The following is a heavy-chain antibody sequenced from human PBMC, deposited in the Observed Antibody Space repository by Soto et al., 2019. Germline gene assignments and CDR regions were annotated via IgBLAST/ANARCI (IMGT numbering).Heavy chain of an antibody. CDR3: AKDHEYSSSWLSSHTGFDP. V-gene: IGHV3-23*01. CDR2: ISGSGGST. D-gene: IGHD6-13*01. Sequence: EVQLLESGGGLVQPGGSLRLSCAASGFTFSSYAMSWVRQAPGKGLEWVSAISGSGGSTYYADSVKGRFTISRDNSKNTLYLQMNGLRAEDTAVYYCAKDHEYSSSWLSSHTGFDPWAREPWSPSPQ. CDR1: GFTFSSYA. J-gene: IGHJ5*02.